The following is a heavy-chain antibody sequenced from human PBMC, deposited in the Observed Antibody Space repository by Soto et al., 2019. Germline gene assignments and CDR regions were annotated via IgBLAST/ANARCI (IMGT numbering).Heavy chain of an antibody. V-gene: IGHV4-59*08. CDR1: GASVTSSY. D-gene: IGHD2-21*01. Sequence: QVQLQESGPGLVKPSETLSLTCTVSGASVTSSYWSWIRQPPGQRLEWIGFVHSSDSANYNPSLGSRISMSIDTSRNLFSLTLRPVTAADTAVYYCVRLHSIHCGDRGCYPAGDLQSWGQGTLVAVSS. J-gene: IGHJ1*01. CDR2: VHSSDSA. CDR3: VRLHSIHCGDRGCYPAGDLQS.